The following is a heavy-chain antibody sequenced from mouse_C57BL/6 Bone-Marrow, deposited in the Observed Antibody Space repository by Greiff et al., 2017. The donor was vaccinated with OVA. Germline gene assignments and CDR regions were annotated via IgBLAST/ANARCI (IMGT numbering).Heavy chain of an antibody. J-gene: IGHJ2*01. CDR3: TTCYGSSSGYFDY. CDR1: GFNIKDDY. Sequence: VQLKESGAELVRPGASVKLSCTASGFNIKDDYMHWVKQRPEQGLEWIGWIDPGNGDTDYASKFQGKATITVDTSSNTAYLQLSSLTSEDTAVYYCTTCYGSSSGYFDYWCQGTTLSVSS. D-gene: IGHD1-1*01. V-gene: IGHV14-4*01. CDR2: IDPGNGDT.